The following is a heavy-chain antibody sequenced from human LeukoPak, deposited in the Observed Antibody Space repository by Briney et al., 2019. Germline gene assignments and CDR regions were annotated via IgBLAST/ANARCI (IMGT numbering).Heavy chain of an antibody. D-gene: IGHD3-9*01. J-gene: IGHJ4*02. CDR1: GYTFTSYY. V-gene: IGHV1-46*01. Sequence: GASVKVSCKASGYTFTSYYMHWVRQAPGQGLEWMGIINPSGGSTSYAQKFQGRVTMTRDTSTSTVYMELSSLRSEDTAVYYCARAPYYDILTGYYTSFDYWGQGTPVTVSS. CDR3: ARAPYYDILTGYYTSFDY. CDR2: INPSGGST.